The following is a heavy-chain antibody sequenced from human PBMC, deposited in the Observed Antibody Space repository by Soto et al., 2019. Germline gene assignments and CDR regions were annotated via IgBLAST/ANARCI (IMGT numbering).Heavy chain of an antibody. CDR1: GHSFTTYF. CDR3: AREVAPDLLVGYCSGGSCSLDY. D-gene: IGHD2-15*01. J-gene: IGHJ4*02. V-gene: IGHV1-46*01. CDR2: INPTGVST. Sequence: QVQLVQSGAEVKKPGASVKVTCKASGHSFTTYFMHWVRQAPGQGLEWMGVINPTGVSTTYAQKFRGRVTMTKDTSTGTVYMELNSLRSEDTAVYYCAREVAPDLLVGYCSGGSCSLDYWGQGTLVTVSS.